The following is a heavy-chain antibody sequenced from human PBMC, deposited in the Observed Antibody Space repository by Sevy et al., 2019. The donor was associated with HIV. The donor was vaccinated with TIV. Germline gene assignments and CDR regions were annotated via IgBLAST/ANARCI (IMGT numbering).Heavy chain of an antibody. CDR1: GFIFSDFY. J-gene: IGHJ5*01. D-gene: IGHD3-10*01. CDR3: AREIREFLSPTSFDS. Sequence: GGSLRLSCEVSGFIFSDFYMSWIRQAPGKGLEWISFISSRSTYTNYTNSVKGRFTISRDNAKNSLYLQMDSLRVEDTAVYYCAREIREFLSPTSFDSWGQRTLVTVSS. CDR2: ISSRSTYT. V-gene: IGHV3-11*06.